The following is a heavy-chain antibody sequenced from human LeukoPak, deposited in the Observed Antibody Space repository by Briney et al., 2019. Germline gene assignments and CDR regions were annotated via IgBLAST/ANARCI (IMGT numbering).Heavy chain of an antibody. CDR1: GGSISSYY. V-gene: IGHV4-59*01. J-gene: IGHJ6*02. CDR3: ARVIALPDYYDSSGCLHYYYYGMDV. D-gene: IGHD3-22*01. CDR2: IYYSGST. Sequence: SETLSLTCTVSGGSISSYYWSWIRQPPGKGLEWIGYIYYSGSTNYNPSLKSRVTISVDTSKNQFSLKLSSVTAADTAVYYCARVIALPDYYDSSGCLHYYYYGMDVWGQGTTVTVSS.